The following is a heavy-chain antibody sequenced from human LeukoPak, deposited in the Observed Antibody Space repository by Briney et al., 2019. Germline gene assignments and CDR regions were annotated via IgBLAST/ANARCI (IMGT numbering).Heavy chain of an antibody. Sequence: SETLSLTCAVSGGSFSGYYWSWIRQPPGKGLEWIGEINHSGSTNYNPALKRRVTISVDTSKNQFSLKLSSVTAADTAVYYCARHSAHSSTNDAFDIWGQGTMVTVSS. V-gene: IGHV4-34*01. CDR3: ARHSAHSSTNDAFDI. CDR1: GGSFSGYY. J-gene: IGHJ3*02. CDR2: INHSGST. D-gene: IGHD6-13*01.